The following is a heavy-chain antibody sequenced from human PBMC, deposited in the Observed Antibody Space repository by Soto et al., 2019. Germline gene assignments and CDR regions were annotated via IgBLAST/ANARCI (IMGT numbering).Heavy chain of an antibody. CDR3: ARGRSRDFWSGYYMNY. V-gene: IGHV4-59*01. D-gene: IGHD3-3*01. J-gene: IGHJ4*02. CDR1: GGSISSYY. CDR2: IYYSGST. Sequence: PSETLSLTCTVSGGSISSYYWSWIRQPPGKGLEWIGYIYYSGSTNYNPSLKSRVTISVDTSKNQFSLKLSSVTAADTAVYYCARGRSRDFWSGYYMNYWGQGTLVTVSS.